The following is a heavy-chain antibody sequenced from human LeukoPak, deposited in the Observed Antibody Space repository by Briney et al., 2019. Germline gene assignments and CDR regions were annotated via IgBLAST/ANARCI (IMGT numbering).Heavy chain of an antibody. CDR2: INAGNGNT. CDR1: GYTFTSYG. D-gene: IGHD3-10*01. J-gene: IGHJ5*02. Sequence: ASVKVSCKASGYTFTSYGISWVRQAPGQGLEWMGWINAGNGNTKYSQKFQGRVTITRDTSASTAYMELSSLRSEDTAVYYCARLSTNGETNWFDPWGQGTLVTVSS. CDR3: ARLSTNGETNWFDP. V-gene: IGHV1-3*01.